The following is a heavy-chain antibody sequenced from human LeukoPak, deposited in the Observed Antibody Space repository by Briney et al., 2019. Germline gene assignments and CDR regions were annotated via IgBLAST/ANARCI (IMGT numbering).Heavy chain of an antibody. Sequence: GGSLRLSCAASGFNCSDYWMHWVRQAPGKGLEWVANIKQDGSAKYYVDSVKGRFTISRDNAKNSLYLQMNSLRAEETAVYYCARRYFDSWGQGTLVTVSS. J-gene: IGHJ4*02. V-gene: IGHV3-7*03. CDR1: GFNCSDYW. CDR2: IKQDGSAK. CDR3: ARRYFDS.